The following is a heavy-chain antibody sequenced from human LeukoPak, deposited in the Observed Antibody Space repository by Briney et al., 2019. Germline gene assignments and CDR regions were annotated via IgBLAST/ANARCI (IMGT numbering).Heavy chain of an antibody. J-gene: IGHJ4*02. D-gene: IGHD2/OR15-2a*01. V-gene: IGHV3-23*01. CDR3: AKGSLGASIPYYFDY. Sequence: GGSLRLSCAASGFTFSSYGMHWVRQAPGKGLEWVSAISGSGGSTYYADSVKGRFTISRDNSKNTLYLQMNSLRAEDTAVYYCAKGSLGASIPYYFDYWGQGTLVTVSS. CDR1: GFTFSSYG. CDR2: ISGSGGST.